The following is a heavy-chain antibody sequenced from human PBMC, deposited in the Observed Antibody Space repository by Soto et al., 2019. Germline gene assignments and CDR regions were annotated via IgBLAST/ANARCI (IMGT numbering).Heavy chain of an antibody. J-gene: IGHJ6*02. Sequence: QVQLVQSGAEVKKPGASVKVSCKASGYTFTSYGISWVRQAPGQGLEWMGWISAYNGNTNYAQKLQGRVTMTTDSATSTAYMELRSLRSDDTAVYYCARDRRAVAVDYYYYDGMDVWGQGTTVTGSS. CDR1: GYTFTSYG. D-gene: IGHD6-19*01. CDR3: ARDRRAVAVDYYYYDGMDV. CDR2: ISAYNGNT. V-gene: IGHV1-18*01.